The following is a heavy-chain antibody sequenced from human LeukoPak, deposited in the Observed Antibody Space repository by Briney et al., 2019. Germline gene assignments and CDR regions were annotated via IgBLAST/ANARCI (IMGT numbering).Heavy chain of an antibody. CDR2: ISYDGSNK. V-gene: IGHV3-30-3*01. CDR3: AKDVLYYYDSSGPPDDAFDI. D-gene: IGHD3-22*01. Sequence: QPGRSLRLSCAASGFTFSSYAMHWVRQAPGKGLEWVAVISYDGSNKYYADSVKGRFTISRDNSKNTLYLQMNSLRAEDTAVYYCAKDVLYYYDSSGPPDDAFDIWGQGTMVTVSS. CDR1: GFTFSSYA. J-gene: IGHJ3*02.